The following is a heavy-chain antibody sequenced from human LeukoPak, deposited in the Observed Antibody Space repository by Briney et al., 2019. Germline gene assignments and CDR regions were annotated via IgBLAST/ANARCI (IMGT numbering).Heavy chain of an antibody. Sequence: PSETLSLTCAVYGGSFSGYYWSWIRQPPGKGLEWIGEINHSGSTNYNPSLKSRVTISVDTSKNQFSLKLSSVTAADTAVYYCARDYVWGSYRRIDYWGQGTLVTVSS. CDR1: GGSFSGYY. J-gene: IGHJ4*02. CDR3: ARDYVWGSYRRIDY. D-gene: IGHD3-16*02. CDR2: INHSGST. V-gene: IGHV4-34*01.